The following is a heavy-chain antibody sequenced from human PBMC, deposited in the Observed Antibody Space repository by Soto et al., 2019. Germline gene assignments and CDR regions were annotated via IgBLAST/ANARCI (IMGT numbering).Heavy chain of an antibody. CDR1: GGTFSSYT. Sequence: QVQLVQSGAEVKKPGSSVKVSCKASGGTFSSYTISWVRQAPGQGLEWMGRIIPILGIANYAQKFQGRVTITADKSTSTAYMELSSLRSEDTAVYYCARGKDDDFWSAYYLDYWGQGTLVTVSS. D-gene: IGHD3-3*01. J-gene: IGHJ4*02. CDR3: ARGKDDDFWSAYYLDY. V-gene: IGHV1-69*02. CDR2: IIPILGIA.